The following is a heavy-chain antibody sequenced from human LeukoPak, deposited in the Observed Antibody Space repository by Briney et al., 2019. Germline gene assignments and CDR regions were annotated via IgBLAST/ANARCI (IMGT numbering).Heavy chain of an antibody. Sequence: GGSLRLSCAASGFTFSSYSMNWVRQAPGKGLEWVSSISSSSSSSYIYYADSVKGRFTISRDNAKNSLYLQMNSLRAEDTAVYYCARAPPRHSSSWTGPFDYWGQGTLVTVSS. V-gene: IGHV3-21*01. D-gene: IGHD6-13*01. J-gene: IGHJ4*02. CDR1: GFTFSSYS. CDR2: ISSSSSSSYI. CDR3: ARAPPRHSSSWTGPFDY.